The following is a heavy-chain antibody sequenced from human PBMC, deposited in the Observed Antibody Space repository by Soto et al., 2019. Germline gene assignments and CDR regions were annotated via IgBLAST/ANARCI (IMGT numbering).Heavy chain of an antibody. V-gene: IGHV3-23*01. Sequence: GGSLRLSCAASGFTFSKYWMTWVRQAPGKGLEWVSAISGSGGSTYYADSVKGRFTISRDNSKNTLYLQMNSLRAEDTAVYYCATRVKSSGRTDAFDIWGQGTMVTVSS. D-gene: IGHD6-25*01. CDR2: ISGSGGST. CDR3: ATRVKSSGRTDAFDI. J-gene: IGHJ3*02. CDR1: GFTFSKYW.